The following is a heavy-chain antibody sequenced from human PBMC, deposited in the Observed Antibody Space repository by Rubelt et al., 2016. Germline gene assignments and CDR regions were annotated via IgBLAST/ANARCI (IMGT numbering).Heavy chain of an antibody. Sequence: GGSTYYADSVKGRFTISRHNSKNTLYLQMNSLRAEDTAVYYCARAQPGAFGVVTPPADWGQGTLVTVSS. D-gene: IGHD3-3*01. J-gene: IGHJ4*02. V-gene: IGHV3-53*04. CDR3: ARAQPGAFGVVTPPAD. CDR2: GGST.